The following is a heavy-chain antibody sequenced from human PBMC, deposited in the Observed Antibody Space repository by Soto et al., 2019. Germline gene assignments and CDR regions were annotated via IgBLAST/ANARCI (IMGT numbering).Heavy chain of an antibody. CDR3: ARPYYGSGSYHYYYGMDV. V-gene: IGHV1-69*01. Sequence: QVQLVQSGAEVKKPGSSVKVSCKASEGTFSSYAISWVRQAPGQGLEWMGGIIPIFGTANYAQKFQGRVTITADESTSTAYMELSSLRSEDTAVYYCARPYYGSGSYHYYYGMDVWGQGTTVTVSS. CDR1: EGTFSSYA. CDR2: IIPIFGTA. J-gene: IGHJ6*02. D-gene: IGHD3-10*01.